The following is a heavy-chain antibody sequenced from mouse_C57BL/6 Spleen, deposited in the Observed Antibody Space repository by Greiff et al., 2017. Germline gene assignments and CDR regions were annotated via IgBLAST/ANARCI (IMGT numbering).Heavy chain of an antibody. CDR2: INPNNGGT. V-gene: IGHV1-26*01. J-gene: IGHJ2*01. Sequence: EVQLQQSGPELVKPGASVKITCKASGYTFTDYYMNWVKQSHGKSLEWIGDINPNNGGTSYNQKFKGKATLTVDKSSSTAYMVLRSLTSEDSAVYYCARRITTGDYWGQGTTLTVSS. CDR1: GYTFTDYY. CDR3: ARRITTGDY. D-gene: IGHD1-1*01.